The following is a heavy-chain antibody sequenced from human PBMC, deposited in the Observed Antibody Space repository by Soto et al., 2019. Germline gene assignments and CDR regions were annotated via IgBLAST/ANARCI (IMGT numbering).Heavy chain of an antibody. CDR2: IYYSGST. J-gene: IGHJ6*02. D-gene: IGHD6-13*01. Sequence: TLSLTCTVSGGSISSGDYYWSWIRQPPGKGLEWIGYIYYSGSTYYNPSLKSRVTISVDTSKNQFSLKLSSVTAADTAVYYCARDRGAAAVPGVVGRGGRSYYYYGMDVWGQGTTVTVSS. V-gene: IGHV4-30-4*01. CDR1: GGSISSGDYY. CDR3: ARDRGAAAVPGVVGRGGRSYYYYGMDV.